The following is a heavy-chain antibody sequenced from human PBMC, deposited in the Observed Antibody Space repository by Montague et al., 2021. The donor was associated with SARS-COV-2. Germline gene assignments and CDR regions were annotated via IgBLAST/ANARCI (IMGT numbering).Heavy chain of an antibody. Sequence: SETLSLTCAVYGGSFICYYWPSISQSPGSGLEWISEINHSCTTTYNFNPSLRGRVTISVDTSKSQFSLKLSSVTAADTGVYYCARWDPQTLTLIGLRGKSASDYCGPGTLVTVSS. CDR1: GGSFICYY. D-gene: IGHD4-23*01. CDR2: INHSCTTTY. J-gene: IGHJ4*02. V-gene: IGHV4-34*01. CDR3: ARWDPQTLTLIGLRGKSASDY.